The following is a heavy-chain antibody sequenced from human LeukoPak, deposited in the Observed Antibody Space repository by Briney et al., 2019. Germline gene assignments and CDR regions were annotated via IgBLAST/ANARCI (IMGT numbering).Heavy chain of an antibody. V-gene: IGHV4-34*01. CDR1: GGSFSGYY. D-gene: IGHD1-26*01. J-gene: IGHJ3*02. CDR2: INHSGST. Sequence: SETLSLTCAVYGGSFSGYYWSWIRQPPGKGLEWIGEINHSGSTNYNPSLKSRVTISVDTSKNQFSLKLSSVTAADTAVYYCASGEIPFSGSQTLDAFDIWGQGTMVTVSS. CDR3: ASGEIPFSGSQTLDAFDI.